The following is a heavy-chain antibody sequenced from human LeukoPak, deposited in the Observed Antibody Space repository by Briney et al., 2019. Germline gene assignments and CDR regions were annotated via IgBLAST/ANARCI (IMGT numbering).Heavy chain of an antibody. D-gene: IGHD4-11*01. J-gene: IGHJ4*02. CDR1: GYMFTGNY. V-gene: IGHV1-2*02. CDR3: ARDAIVRDYSNSDY. CDR2: INPNSGGT. Sequence: ASVKVSCKASGYMFTGNYMHWVRQAPGQGLEWMGWINPNSGGTNYAQKFQGRVTMTRDTSISTAYMELSRLTSDDTAVYYCARDAIVRDYSNSDYWGQGTLVTVSS.